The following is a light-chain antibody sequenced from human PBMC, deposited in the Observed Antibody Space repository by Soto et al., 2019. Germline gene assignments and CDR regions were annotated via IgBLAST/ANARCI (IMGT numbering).Light chain of an antibody. CDR1: QSVSSRN. J-gene: IGKJ2*01. CDR3: LLYGDSPPAYT. Sequence: EIVLTQSPGTLSLFPGERATLSCRASQSVSSRNLAWYRQKPGQAPSLLIYGAFNRATGIPDLFSGSGSATDFTLTISRLEPADFALYYCLLYGDSPPAYTFGQGTKLDIK. CDR2: GAF. V-gene: IGKV3-20*01.